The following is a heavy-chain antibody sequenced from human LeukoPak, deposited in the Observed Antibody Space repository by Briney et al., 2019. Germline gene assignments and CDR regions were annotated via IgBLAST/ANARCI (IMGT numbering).Heavy chain of an antibody. CDR3: ASTFDY. CDR2: ISDDSSSI. V-gene: IGHV3-48*04. CDR1: GFTFSSYS. J-gene: IGHJ4*02. Sequence: GGSLRLPCAASGFTFSSYSMNWVRQAPGKGLEWVSYISDDSSSIYYADSVKGRFTISRDNAKKSVSLQMNSLRAEDTAVYYCASTFDYWGQGTLVTVSS.